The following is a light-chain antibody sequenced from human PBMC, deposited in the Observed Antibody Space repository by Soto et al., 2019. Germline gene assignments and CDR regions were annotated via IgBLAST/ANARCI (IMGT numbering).Light chain of an antibody. V-gene: IGKV3-11*01. J-gene: IGKJ4*01. CDR1: QSVSSY. CDR2: DAS. Sequence: EIVLPQSPATLSLSPGERATLSCRASQSVSSYLAWYQQKPGQAPRLLIYDASNRATGIPARFSGSGSGTDFTITISSLEHEDFAVYYCQQRGTFGGGTKVEIK. CDR3: QQRGT.